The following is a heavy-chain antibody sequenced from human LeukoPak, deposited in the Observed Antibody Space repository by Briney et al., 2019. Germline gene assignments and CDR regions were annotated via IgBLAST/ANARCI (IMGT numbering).Heavy chain of an antibody. D-gene: IGHD6-19*01. J-gene: IGHJ4*02. CDR3: ARDIAVAIPYFDY. CDR2: IYYSGST. V-gene: IGHV4-39*07. CDR1: GGSISSSSYY. Sequence: SETLSLTCTVSGGSISSSSYYWGWIRQPPGKGLEWIGSIYYSGSTYYNPSLKSRVTISVDTSKNQFSLKLSSVTAADTAVYYCARDIAVAIPYFDYWGQGTLVTVSS.